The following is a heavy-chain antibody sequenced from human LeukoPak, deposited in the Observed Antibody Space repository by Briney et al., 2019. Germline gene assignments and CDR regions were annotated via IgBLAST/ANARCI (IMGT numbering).Heavy chain of an antibody. CDR2: IYSGGSI. J-gene: IGHJ6*02. V-gene: IGHV3-66*01. CDR3: ARDPAGYGEGMDV. CDR1: GFTVSSNY. D-gene: IGHD4-17*01. Sequence: AGGSLRLSCAASGFTVSSNYMSWVRQAPGKGLEWVSVIYSGGSIYYADSVKGRFTISRDNSKNTLYLQMNSLRAEDTAVYYCARDPAGYGEGMDVWGQGTTVTVSS.